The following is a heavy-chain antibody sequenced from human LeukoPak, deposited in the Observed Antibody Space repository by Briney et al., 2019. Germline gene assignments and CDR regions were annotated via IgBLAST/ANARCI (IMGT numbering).Heavy chain of an antibody. CDR2: MNPDPGST. CDR1: GYTFTSCD. J-gene: IGHJ4*02. V-gene: IGHV1-8*01. CDR3: ATDSHGDLALFLFVY. D-gene: IGHD4-17*01. Sequence: ASVKVSCKASGYTFTSCDIHWVRQASGQGLEWMGWMNPDPGSTGYAQKFQGRVTMTEDTSTDTAYMELSSLRSEDTAVYYCATDSHGDLALFLFVYWGQGTLVTVSS.